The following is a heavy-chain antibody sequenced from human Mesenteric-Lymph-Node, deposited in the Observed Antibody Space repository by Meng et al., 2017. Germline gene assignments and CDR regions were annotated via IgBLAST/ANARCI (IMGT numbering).Heavy chain of an antibody. V-gene: IGHV1-2*06. D-gene: IGHD4-23*01. Sequence: QVQVVQSGAEVKKPGASVTVSCKASGYTFTGYYMHWVRQAPGQGLEWMGRINPNSGGTNYAQKFQGRVTMTRNTSISTAYMELSSLRSEDTAVYYCARDYGGNDSGFDYWGQGTLVTVSS. J-gene: IGHJ4*02. CDR3: ARDYGGNDSGFDY. CDR2: INPNSGGT. CDR1: GYTFTGYY.